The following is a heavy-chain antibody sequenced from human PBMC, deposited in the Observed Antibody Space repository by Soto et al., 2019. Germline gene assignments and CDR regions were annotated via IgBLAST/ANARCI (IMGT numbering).Heavy chain of an antibody. CDR1: GGSINNGNS. J-gene: IGHJ6*02. CDR2: IYYSGRT. D-gene: IGHD2-15*01. Sequence: QVQLQESGPGLVKPSGTLSLTCAVSGGSINNGNSWSWVRQSPGRGLEWIGEIYYSGRTQYNPSLKSRISISVDNPKNQISLKLTSVTVADTARYYCAASYCSGGRCSAYAMDIWGQGTTVIVSS. V-gene: IGHV4-4*02. CDR3: AASYCSGGRCSAYAMDI.